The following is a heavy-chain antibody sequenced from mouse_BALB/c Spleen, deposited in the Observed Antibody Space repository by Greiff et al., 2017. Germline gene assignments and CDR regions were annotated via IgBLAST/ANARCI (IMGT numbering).Heavy chain of an antibody. D-gene: IGHD2-1*01. CDR2: ISTCYGDA. Sequence: VKLVESGAELVRPGVSVKISCTGSGYTFTDYAMHWVKQSHAKSLEWIGVISTCYGDASYNQKFKGKATMTVDKSSSTAYMELARLTSEDSAIYYCARTPYGNYGYWYFDVWGAGTTVTVSS. CDR1: GYTFTDYA. V-gene: IGHV1S137*01. CDR3: ARTPYGNYGYWYFDV. J-gene: IGHJ1*01.